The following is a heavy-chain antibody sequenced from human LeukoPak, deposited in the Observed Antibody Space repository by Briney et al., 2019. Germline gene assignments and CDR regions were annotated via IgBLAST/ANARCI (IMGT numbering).Heavy chain of an antibody. CDR2: IYPGDSDT. J-gene: IGHJ4*02. D-gene: IGHD6-19*01. Sequence: GESLKISCKGSGYSFTTYWIGWVRQMPGKGLEWMGIIYPGDSDTRYSPSFEGQVTISADKSISTAYLQWSSLKASDTAMYYCARQEGSSGWYSDYWGQGTLVTVSS. CDR3: ARQEGSSGWYSDY. V-gene: IGHV5-51*01. CDR1: GYSFTTYW.